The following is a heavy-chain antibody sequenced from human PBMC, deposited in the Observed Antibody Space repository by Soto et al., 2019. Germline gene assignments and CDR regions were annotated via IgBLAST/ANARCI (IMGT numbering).Heavy chain of an antibody. V-gene: IGHV2-5*02. CDR2: IYWDDDK. Sequence: QITLKESGPSLVKPTETLTLTSTFSGFSLSSSGVGVAWIRQPPGKPLEWLALIYWDDDKYTSPSLKSRLTITKDTSKNQVVLLMTNMDPVDTATYFCVHLLTGGRFDSWGQGTLVTVSS. D-gene: IGHD3-16*01. CDR1: GFSLSSSGVG. J-gene: IGHJ4*02. CDR3: VHLLTGGRFDS.